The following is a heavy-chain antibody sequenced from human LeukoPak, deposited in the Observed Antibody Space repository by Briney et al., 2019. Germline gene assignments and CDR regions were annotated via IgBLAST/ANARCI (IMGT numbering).Heavy chain of an antibody. V-gene: IGHV3-21*01. Sequence: GGSLRLSCAASGFTFSSYTMSWVRQAPGKGLEWVSSINRESTYIHDADSVKGRFAISRDNAKNLLYLQMNSLRVEDTAVYYCVREGYTHGHSLYYFDYWGQGALVTVSS. CDR2: INRESTYI. J-gene: IGHJ4*02. D-gene: IGHD5-18*01. CDR3: VREGYTHGHSLYYFDY. CDR1: GFTFSSYT.